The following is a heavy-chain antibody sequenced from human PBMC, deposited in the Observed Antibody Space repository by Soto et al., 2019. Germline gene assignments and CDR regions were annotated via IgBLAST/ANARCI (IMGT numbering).Heavy chain of an antibody. J-gene: IGHJ4*02. CDR2: ISYDGSNK. Sequence: PGGSLRLSCAASGFTFSSYGMHWVRQAPGKGLEWVAVISYDGSNKYYADSVKGRFTISRDNSKNTLYLQMNSLRAEDTAVYYCAKAPWSYDSSGYYFDYWGQGTLVTVSS. CDR3: AKAPWSYDSSGYYFDY. CDR1: GFTFSSYG. D-gene: IGHD3-22*01. V-gene: IGHV3-30*18.